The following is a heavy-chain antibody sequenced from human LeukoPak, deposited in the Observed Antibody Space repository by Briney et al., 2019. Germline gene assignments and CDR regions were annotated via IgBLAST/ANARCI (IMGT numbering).Heavy chain of an antibody. J-gene: IGHJ6*04. D-gene: IGHD2-15*01. CDR2: INHSGST. CDR1: GESFSGYY. V-gene: IGHV4-34*01. Sequence: SETLSLTCAVYGESFSGYYWSWIRQPPGKGLEWIGEINHSGSTNYNPSLKSRVTISVDTSKNPFSLKLSSVPAADTAVYYCARAPADCSGGSCYRYYYYGMDVWGKGTTVTVSS. CDR3: ARAPADCSGGSCYRYYYYGMDV.